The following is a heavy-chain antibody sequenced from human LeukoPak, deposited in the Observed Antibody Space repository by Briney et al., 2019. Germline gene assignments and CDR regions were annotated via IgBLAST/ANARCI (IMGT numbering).Heavy chain of an antibody. CDR3: ARDQGIPTYYYGMDV. V-gene: IGHV1-2*02. Sequence: VASVTVSCKASGYTFTGYYMLWVRQAPGQGLEWMGWINPNSGGTNYAQKFQGRVTMTRDTSISTAYMELSRLRSDDTAVYYCARDQGIPTYYYGMDVWGQGTTVTVSS. CDR2: INPNSGGT. CDR1: GYTFTGYY. J-gene: IGHJ6*02.